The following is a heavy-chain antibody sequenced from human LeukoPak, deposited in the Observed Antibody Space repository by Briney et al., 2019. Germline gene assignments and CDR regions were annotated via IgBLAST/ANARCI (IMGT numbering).Heavy chain of an antibody. CDR3: ARDCGGRPGTKVNYFDY. CDR2: IIPIFGTA. D-gene: IGHD2-21*01. V-gene: IGHV1-69*13. Sequence: ASVKVSCKASGGTFSSYAISWVRQAPGQGLEWMGGIIPIFGTANYAQKFQGRVTITADESTSTAYMELSSLRSEDTAVYYCARDCGGRPGTKVNYFDYWGRGTLVTVSS. J-gene: IGHJ4*02. CDR1: GGTFSSYA.